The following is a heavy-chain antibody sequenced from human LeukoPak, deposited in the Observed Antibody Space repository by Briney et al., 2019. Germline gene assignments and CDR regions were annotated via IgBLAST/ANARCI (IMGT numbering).Heavy chain of an antibody. CDR1: GYTFTSYY. Sequence: GASVKASCKASGYTFTSYYMHWVRQAPGQGLEWMGIINPSGGSTSYAQKFQGRVTMTRDMSTSTVYMELSSLRSEDTAVYYCAKELRDAFDIWGQGTMVTVSS. J-gene: IGHJ3*02. CDR3: AKELRDAFDI. CDR2: INPSGGST. V-gene: IGHV1-46*01.